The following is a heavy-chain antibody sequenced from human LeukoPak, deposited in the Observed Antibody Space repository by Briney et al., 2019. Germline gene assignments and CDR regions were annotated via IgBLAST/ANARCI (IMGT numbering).Heavy chain of an antibody. V-gene: IGHV1-2*04. CDR3: ARGGYYDSSGYIDY. CDR1: GYTFTGYY. CDR2: INPNSGGT. J-gene: IGHJ4*02. D-gene: IGHD3-22*01. Sequence: GASVKVSCKASGYTFTGYYMHWVRQAPGQGLEWMGWINPNSGGTNYAQKFQGWVTMTRDTSISTAYMELSRLRSDDTAVYYCARGGYYDSSGYIDYWGQGTLVTVSS.